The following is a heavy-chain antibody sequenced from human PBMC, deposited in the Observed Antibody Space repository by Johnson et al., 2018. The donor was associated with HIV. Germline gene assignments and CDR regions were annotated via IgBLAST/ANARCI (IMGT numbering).Heavy chain of an antibody. Sequence: VQLVASGGGLVQSGRSLRLSCTASGFTLGDYAVSWFRQAPGKGLEWVSYISSSGGTIYYTDSVKGRFTISRDNAKNSLYLHMNSLRAEDTAVYYCETVWRNEGRHAFDVWGQGTMVTVSS. V-gene: IGHV3-48*03. J-gene: IGHJ3*01. D-gene: IGHD1-1*01. CDR1: GFTLGDYA. CDR3: ETVWRNEGRHAFDV. CDR2: ISSSGGTI.